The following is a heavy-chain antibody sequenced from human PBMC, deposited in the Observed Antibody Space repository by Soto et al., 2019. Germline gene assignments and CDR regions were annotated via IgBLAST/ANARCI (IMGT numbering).Heavy chain of an antibody. CDR3: ARGTYGDYGLGIDY. V-gene: IGHV4-31*03. J-gene: IGHJ4*02. CDR2: IYYSGST. D-gene: IGHD4-17*01. Sequence: QVQLQESGPGLVKPSQTLSLTCSVSGGSISSGGYYWSWIRQHPGKGLEWIGYIYYSGSTYYNPSLKSRVTISVDTSKNQFSLKLSSVTAADTAVYYCARGTYGDYGLGIDYWGQGTLVTVSS. CDR1: GGSISSGGYY.